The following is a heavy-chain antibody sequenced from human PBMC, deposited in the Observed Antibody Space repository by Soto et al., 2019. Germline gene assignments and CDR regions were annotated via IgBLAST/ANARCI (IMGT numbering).Heavy chain of an antibody. CDR1: GFTFRNDG. CDR2: ISYDGSNK. V-gene: IGHV3-30*18. Sequence: QVQLVESGGGVVQPGRSLRLSCAASGFTFRNDGMHWVRQAPGKGLEWVAVISYDGSNKYYVDSVKGRFTISRDYSKNTSYLQVNSLRAEDTAVYYCAEGKGGYSGYDGGYHSDYWGQGTLVTVSS. D-gene: IGHD5-12*01. CDR3: AEGKGGYSGYDGGYHSDY. J-gene: IGHJ4*02.